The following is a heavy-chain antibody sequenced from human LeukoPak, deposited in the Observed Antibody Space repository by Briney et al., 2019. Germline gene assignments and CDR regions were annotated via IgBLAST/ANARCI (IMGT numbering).Heavy chain of an antibody. Sequence: SETLSLTCTVSGASTSTYYWSWIRQPPGKGLEWIAYICYISGSTHYNPSLKSRVIISVDTSKNQFSLKLTSVNEADTAMYYCARGSYYYESSGYSPHFDHWGQGTLVTVSS. CDR1: GASTSTYY. J-gene: IGHJ4*02. D-gene: IGHD3-22*01. V-gene: IGHV4-59*01. CDR3: ARGSYYYESSGYSPHFDH. CDR2: ICYISGST.